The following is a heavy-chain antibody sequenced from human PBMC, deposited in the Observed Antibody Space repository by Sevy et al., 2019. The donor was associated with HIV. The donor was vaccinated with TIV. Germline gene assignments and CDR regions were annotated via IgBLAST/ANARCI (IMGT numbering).Heavy chain of an antibody. J-gene: IGHJ4*02. Sequence: SETLSLTCTVSGGSISSYYWSWIRQPPGKGLEWIGYIYYSGSTNYNPSLKSRVTISVDTSKNQFSLKLSSVTAADTAVYYYASLGYNSDYWGQGTLVTVSS. CDR3: ASLGYNSDY. V-gene: IGHV4-59*01. CDR1: GGSISSYY. CDR2: IYYSGST. D-gene: IGHD5-12*01.